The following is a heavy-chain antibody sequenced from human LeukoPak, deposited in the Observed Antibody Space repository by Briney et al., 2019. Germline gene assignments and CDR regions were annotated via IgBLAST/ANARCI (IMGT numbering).Heavy chain of an antibody. CDR1: GGTFSSYA. J-gene: IGHJ5*02. CDR3: ARFGEGYCSSTSCYPALDP. V-gene: IGHV1-69*13. D-gene: IGHD2-2*01. CDR2: IIPIFGTA. Sequence: GASVKVSCKASGGTFSSYAISWVRQAPGQGLEWMGGIIPIFGTANYAQKFQGRVTITADESTSTAYMELSSLRSEDTAVYYCARFGEGYCSSTSCYPALDPWGQGTLVTVSS.